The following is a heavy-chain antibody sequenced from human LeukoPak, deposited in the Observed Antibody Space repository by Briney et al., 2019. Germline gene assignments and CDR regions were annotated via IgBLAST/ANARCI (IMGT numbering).Heavy chain of an antibody. CDR1: GGSISSGGHS. V-gene: IGHV4-30-2*01. CDR3: ARVERMYRLSGYSYGARAVTRAFDI. CDR2: IYHSGSGST. Sequence: PSETLSLTCTVSGGSISSGGHSWRWIRQPPGKGLEWIGYIYHSGSGSTYYNPSLKSRVTISIDKSKNQFSLKLSSVTAADTAVYYCARVERMYRLSGYSYGARAVTRAFDIWGQGTMVTVSS. J-gene: IGHJ3*02. D-gene: IGHD5-18*01.